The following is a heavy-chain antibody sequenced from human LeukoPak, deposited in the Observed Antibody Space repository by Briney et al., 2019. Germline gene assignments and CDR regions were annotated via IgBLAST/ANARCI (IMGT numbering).Heavy chain of an antibody. CDR2: INPNSGDT. CDR3: ARDRGSGWWSDY. CDR1: GYTFTGYY. D-gene: IGHD6-19*01. V-gene: IGHV1-2*02. J-gene: IGHJ4*02. Sequence: GASVKVSCKASGYTFTGYYMHWVRQAPGQGLEWMGWINPNSGDTNYAQKFQGRVTMTTDTSISTAYMELSRLRSDDTAVYYCARDRGSGWWSDYWGQGTLVTVSS.